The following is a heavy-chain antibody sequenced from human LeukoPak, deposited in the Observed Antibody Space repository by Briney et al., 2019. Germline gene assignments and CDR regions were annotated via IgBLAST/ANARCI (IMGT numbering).Heavy chain of an antibody. D-gene: IGHD6-19*01. J-gene: IGHJ4*02. CDR2: ISAYNGNT. CDR1: GYTFTSYG. V-gene: IGHV1-18*01. Sequence: ASVKVSCKASGYTFTSYGISWVRQAPGQGLEWMGWISAYNGNTNYAQKLQGRVTMTTDTSTSTAYMELRSLRSDDTAVYYRAGTTLWEYSSGWWYYFDYWGQGTLVTVSS. CDR3: AGTTLWEYSSGWWYYFDY.